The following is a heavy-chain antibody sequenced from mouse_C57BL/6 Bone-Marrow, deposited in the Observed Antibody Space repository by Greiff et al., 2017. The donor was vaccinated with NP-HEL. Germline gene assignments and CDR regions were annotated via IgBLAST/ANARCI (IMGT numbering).Heavy chain of an antibody. CDR2: IDPNSGGT. CDR1: GYTFTSYW. D-gene: IGHD1-1*01. Sequence: QVQLKQPGAELVKPGASVKLSCKASGYTFTSYWMHWVKQRPGRGLEWIGRIDPNSGGTKYNEKFKSKATLTVDKPSSTAYMQLSSLTSEDSAVYYCARSRTTVVPHWYFDVWGTGTTVTVSS. V-gene: IGHV1-72*01. J-gene: IGHJ1*03. CDR3: ARSRTTVVPHWYFDV.